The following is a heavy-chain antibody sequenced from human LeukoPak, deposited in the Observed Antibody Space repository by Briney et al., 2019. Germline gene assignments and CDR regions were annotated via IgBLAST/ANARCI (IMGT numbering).Heavy chain of an antibody. Sequence: SETLSLTCAVYGGSFSGYYWSWIRQSPGKGLEWIGETYHSGSTNYNPSLKSRVTISLDTSKNQFSLKLSSVTAADTAVYYCARDGTPIHGSGWVYMDVWGKGTTVTISS. V-gene: IGHV4-34*01. CDR1: GGSFSGYY. CDR3: ARDGTPIHGSGWVYMDV. D-gene: IGHD6-25*01. CDR2: TYHSGST. J-gene: IGHJ6*04.